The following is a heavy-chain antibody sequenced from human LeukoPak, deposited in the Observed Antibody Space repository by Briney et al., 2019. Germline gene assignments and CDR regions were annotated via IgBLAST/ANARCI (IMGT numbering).Heavy chain of an antibody. D-gene: IGHD3-10*01. CDR1: GFTFDDYA. J-gene: IGHJ4*02. V-gene: IGHV3-9*01. Sequence: PGRSLRLSCAASGFTFDDYAMHWVRQAPGKGLEWVSGINWNGGNIGYADSVKGRFTISRDNAKNSLYLQMNSLRAEDTALYYCAKVAKYYYGSETYYFFEHWGQGTPVTASS. CDR2: INWNGGNI. CDR3: AKVAKYYYGSETYYFFEH.